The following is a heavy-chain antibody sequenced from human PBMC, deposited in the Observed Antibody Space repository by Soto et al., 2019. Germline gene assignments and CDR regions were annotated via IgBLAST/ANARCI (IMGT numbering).Heavy chain of an antibody. J-gene: IGHJ5*02. D-gene: IGHD6-19*01. CDR2: ISSRSSLI. Sequence: GGSLRLSCAASGFTFSGHEMNWVRQAPGQGLEWVAYISSRSSLILYADSVRGRFVISRDNALNSLYLQMNSPRDEDTAIYYCARERGEYDSGWYIDRWGQGTPVTVSS. V-gene: IGHV3-21*06. CDR1: GFTFSGHE. CDR3: ARERGEYDSGWYIDR.